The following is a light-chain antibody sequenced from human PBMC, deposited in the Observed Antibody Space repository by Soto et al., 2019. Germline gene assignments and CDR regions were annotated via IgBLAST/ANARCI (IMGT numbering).Light chain of an antibody. CDR2: DAS. Sequence: EIVLNKSPATLSLKQGESATLSCRASQGVSSYLAWYQQKPGQAPRLLIYDASNRATGIPARFSGSGSETDFTLTISSLEPEDFAVYYCHQRSSWPQSFGQGTKVDI. CDR3: HQRSSWPQS. J-gene: IGKJ1*01. V-gene: IGKV3-11*01. CDR1: QGVSSY.